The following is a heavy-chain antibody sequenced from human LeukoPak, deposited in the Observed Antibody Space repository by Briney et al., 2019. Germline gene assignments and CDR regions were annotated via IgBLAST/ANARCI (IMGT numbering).Heavy chain of an antibody. CDR2: IYYSGST. CDR3: ARLTYYDFWSGYDNWFDP. D-gene: IGHD3-3*01. Sequence: SETLSLTCTVSGGSISSYYWSWIRQPPGKGLEWIGYIYYSGSTNYNPSLKSRATISVDTSKNQFSLKLSSVTAADTAVYYCARLTYYDFWSGYDNWFDPWGQGTLVTVSS. J-gene: IGHJ5*02. CDR1: GGSISSYY. V-gene: IGHV4-59*01.